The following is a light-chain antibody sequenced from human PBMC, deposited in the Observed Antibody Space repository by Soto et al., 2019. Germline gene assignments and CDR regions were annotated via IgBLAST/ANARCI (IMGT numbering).Light chain of an antibody. V-gene: IGLV2-11*01. CDR3: CSYAGSYTWV. CDR1: SSDVGGYTY. J-gene: IGLJ3*02. Sequence: QSALTQPRSVSGSPGQSVTISCTGTSSDVGGYTYVSWYQQHPGKAPKVMIYDVSQRPSGVPDRFSGSKSGNTASLTISGIQAEDEADYYCCSYAGSYTWVFGGGTKLTVL. CDR2: DVS.